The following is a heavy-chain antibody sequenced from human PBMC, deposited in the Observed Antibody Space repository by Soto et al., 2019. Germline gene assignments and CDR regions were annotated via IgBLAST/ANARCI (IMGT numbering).Heavy chain of an antibody. CDR1: GFTFSSYS. V-gene: IGHV3-48*01. Sequence: GGSLRLSCAASGFTFSSYSMNWVRQAPGKGLEWVSYISSSSSTIYYADSVKGRFTISRDNAKNSLYLQMNSLRAEDTAVYYCARGTFYGSGEVVYWYFDLWGRGTLVTVSS. CDR2: ISSSSSTI. J-gene: IGHJ2*01. D-gene: IGHD3-10*01. CDR3: ARGTFYGSGEVVYWYFDL.